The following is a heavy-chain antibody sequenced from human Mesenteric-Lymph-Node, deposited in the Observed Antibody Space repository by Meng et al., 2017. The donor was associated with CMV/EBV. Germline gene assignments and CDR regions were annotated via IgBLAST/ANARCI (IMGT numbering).Heavy chain of an antibody. CDR1: GYSFADYC. CDR3: ARLGNPTNYYYYDMDV. CDR2: IYLGDSDT. Sequence: GGSLRLSCKGPGYSFADYCMGWVRQMPGKGLEWLGIIYLGDSDTRQRPSFQGQVTISADKSVSTAYLQWSSLKASDTAMYYCARLGNPTNYYYYDMDVWGRGTTVTVSS. V-gene: IGHV5-51*01. J-gene: IGHJ6*02.